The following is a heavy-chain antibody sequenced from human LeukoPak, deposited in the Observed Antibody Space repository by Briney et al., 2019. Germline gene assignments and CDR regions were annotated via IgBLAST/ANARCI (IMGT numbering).Heavy chain of an antibody. CDR3: ARTSSSDYYDSSGYYYWDSWFDP. D-gene: IGHD3-22*01. J-gene: IGHJ5*02. CDR1: GFTFSSYS. Sequence: GGSLRLSCAASGFTFSSYSMNWVRQAPGKGLEWVSSISSSSSYIYYADSVKGRFTIPRDNAKNSLYLQMNSLRAEDTAVYYCARTSSSDYYDSSGYYYWDSWFDPWGQGTLVTVSS. CDR2: ISSSSSYI. V-gene: IGHV3-21*01.